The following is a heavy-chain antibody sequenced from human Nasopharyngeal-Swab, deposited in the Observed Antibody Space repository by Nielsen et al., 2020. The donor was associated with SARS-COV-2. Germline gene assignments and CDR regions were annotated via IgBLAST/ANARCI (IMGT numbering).Heavy chain of an antibody. D-gene: IGHD2-15*01. V-gene: IGHV1-46*01. J-gene: IGHJ4*02. CDR2: INPSGGST. Sequence: ASVKVSCKASGYTFTSYSMHWVRQAPGQGLEWMGIINPSGGSTSYAQKFQGRVTMTRDTSTSTVYMELSSLRSEDTAVYYCARDGPGYCSGGSCYLFDYWGQGTLVTVSS. CDR3: ARDGPGYCSGGSCYLFDY. CDR1: GYTFTSYS.